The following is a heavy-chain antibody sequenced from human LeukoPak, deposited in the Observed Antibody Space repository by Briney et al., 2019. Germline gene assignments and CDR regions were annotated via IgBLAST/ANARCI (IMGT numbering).Heavy chain of an antibody. CDR2: ISSSSSYI. CDR1: GFTFSSYS. CDR3: ARVLWFRELLSPLGY. V-gene: IGHV3-21*01. J-gene: IGHJ4*02. D-gene: IGHD3-10*01. Sequence: GGSLRLSCAASGFTFSSYSMNWVRQAPGKGLEWVSSISSSSSYIYYADSVKGRFTISRDNAKNSLYLQMNSLRAEDTAVYYCARVLWFRELLSPLGYWGQGTLVTVSS.